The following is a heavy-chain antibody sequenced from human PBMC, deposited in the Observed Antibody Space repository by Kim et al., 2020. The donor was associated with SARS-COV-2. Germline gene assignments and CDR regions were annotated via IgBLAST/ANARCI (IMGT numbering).Heavy chain of an antibody. CDR3: ASTVTTKMNWFDP. J-gene: IGHJ5*02. D-gene: IGHD4-17*01. CDR1: GGSFSGYY. Sequence: SETLSLTCAVYGGSFSGYYWSWIRQPPGKGLEWIGEINHSGSTNYNPSLKSRVTISVDTSKNQFSLKLSSVTAADTAVYYCASTVTTKMNWFDPWGQGTLVTVSS. V-gene: IGHV4-34*01. CDR2: INHSGST.